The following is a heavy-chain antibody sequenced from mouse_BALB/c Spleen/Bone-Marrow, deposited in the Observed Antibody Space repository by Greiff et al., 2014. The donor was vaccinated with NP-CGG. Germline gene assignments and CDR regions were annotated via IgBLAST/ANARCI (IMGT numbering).Heavy chain of an antibody. D-gene: IGHD2-4*01. J-gene: IGHJ4*01. CDR1: GYAFSNYE. V-gene: IGHV1-80*01. CDR3: ASVYDYGRGYAMDY. Sequence: VQLQQSGAELVRPGSSVKISCKASGYAFSNYEMNWVKQRPGQGLEWIGQIYPGDGDTNYNGKFKGRVTLTADKSSSTAYMQLSSLTSEDSAVYFCASVYDYGRGYAMDYWGQGTSVTVSS. CDR2: IYPGDGDT.